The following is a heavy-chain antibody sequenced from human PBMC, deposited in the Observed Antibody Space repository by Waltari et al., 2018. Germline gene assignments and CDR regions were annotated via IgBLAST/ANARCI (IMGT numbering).Heavy chain of an antibody. J-gene: IGHJ6*03. V-gene: IGHV3-23*04. CDR1: GFTFSSYA. CDR2: ISGSGGST. Sequence: EVQLVESGGGLVQPGGSLRLSCAASGFTFSSYAMSWVRQAPGKGLEWVSAISGSGGSTYYADSVKGRFTISRDNSKNTLYLQMNSLRAEDTAVYYCAKAGSGWYAYYYYYMDVWGKGTTVTVSS. CDR3: AKAGSGWYAYYYYYMDV. D-gene: IGHD6-19*01.